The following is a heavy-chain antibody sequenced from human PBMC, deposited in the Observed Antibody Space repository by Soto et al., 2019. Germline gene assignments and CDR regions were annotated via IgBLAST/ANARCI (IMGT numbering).Heavy chain of an antibody. Sequence: QVQLVQSGAEVKKPGSSVKVSCKASGGTFSNYAINWVRQAPGQGLVWMGGIIPIFGTANYGQKFQGRVTITPVESTSTAYMGLSSRRSEDTAVYYWGRGGGKRWLRSGRHDAEYFQHWGQGTLVTVSS. CDR1: GGTFSNYA. J-gene: IGHJ1*01. CDR3: GRGGGKRWLRSGRHDAEYFQH. D-gene: IGHD5-12*01. CDR2: IIPIFGTA. V-gene: IGHV1-69*05.